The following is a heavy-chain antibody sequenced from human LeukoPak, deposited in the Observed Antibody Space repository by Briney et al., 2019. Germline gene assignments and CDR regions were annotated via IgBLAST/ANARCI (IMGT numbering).Heavy chain of an antibody. Sequence: SETLSLTRTVSGGSISSYFWSWIRQPPGKGLEWIGYIYYSGSTNYNPSLKSRVTISVDTSKNQFSLKLSSVTAADTAVYYCARGGGAEVLWLVDRTWFDHWGQGTLVTVSS. D-gene: IGHD3-10*01. CDR2: IYYSGST. CDR3: ARGGGAEVLWLVDRTWFDH. V-gene: IGHV4-59*01. J-gene: IGHJ5*02. CDR1: GGSISSYF.